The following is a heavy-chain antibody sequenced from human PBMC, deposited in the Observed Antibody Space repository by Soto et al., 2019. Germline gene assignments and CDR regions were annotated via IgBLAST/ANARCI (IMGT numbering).Heavy chain of an antibody. V-gene: IGHV4-34*01. J-gene: IGHJ5*02. Sequence: SETLSLTCAVYGGSFSGYYWSWIRQPPGKGLEWIGEINHSGGTNYNPSLKSRVTISVDTSKNQFSLKLSSVTAADTAVYYCARVPRRIRNWFDPWGQGTLVTVSS. CDR3: ARVPRRIRNWFDP. CDR1: GGSFSGYY. CDR2: INHSGGT.